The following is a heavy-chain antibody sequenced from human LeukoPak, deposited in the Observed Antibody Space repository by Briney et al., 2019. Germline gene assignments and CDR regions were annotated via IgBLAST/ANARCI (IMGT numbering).Heavy chain of an antibody. D-gene: IGHD5-18*01. V-gene: IGHV3-21*04. J-gene: IGHJ5*02. CDR1: GFTFSSYS. CDR3: AREQREDTAMDYNWFDP. CDR2: ISSSSSYI. Sequence: GGSLRLSCAASGFTFSSYSMNWVRQAPGKGLEWVSSISSSSSYIYYADSVKGRFTISRDNAKNSLYLQMNSLRAEDTAVYYCAREQREDTAMDYNWFDPWGQGTLVTVSS.